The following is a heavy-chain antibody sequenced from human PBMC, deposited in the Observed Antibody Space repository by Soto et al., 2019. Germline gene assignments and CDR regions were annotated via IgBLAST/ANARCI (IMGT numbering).Heavy chain of an antibody. CDR1: GFIFANYS. V-gene: IGHV3-21*01. CDR2: ISSRSNFI. Sequence: EVQLVESGGGLVRPGGSLRLSCEASGFIFANYSMNWVRQAPGKGLEWVSSISSRSNFIYYADSLRGRVTISRDNTQNSLHLQMNSLRVEDTAIYYCARVQKLYGNSVYYYGMDVWGQGTTVTVSS. D-gene: IGHD2-8*01. CDR3: ARVQKLYGNSVYYYGMDV. J-gene: IGHJ6*02.